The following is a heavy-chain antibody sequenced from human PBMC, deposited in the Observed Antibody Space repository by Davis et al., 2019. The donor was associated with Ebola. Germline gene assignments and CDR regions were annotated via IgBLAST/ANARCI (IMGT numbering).Heavy chain of an antibody. Sequence: PSETLSLTCTVSGASISSFYWSWIRQPPGKELEWIGSIYYSGSANYNPSLKSRLTMSVDTSKNQFSLRLSSVTAADTAVYYCARNRVASAGMDYWGQGTLVTVSS. CDR1: GASISSFY. V-gene: IGHV4-59*01. J-gene: IGHJ4*02. CDR2: IYYSGSA. D-gene: IGHD6-13*01. CDR3: ARNRVASAGMDY.